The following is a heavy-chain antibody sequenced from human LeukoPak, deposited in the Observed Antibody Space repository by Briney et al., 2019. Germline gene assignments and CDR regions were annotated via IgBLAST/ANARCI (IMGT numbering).Heavy chain of an antibody. D-gene: IGHD3-3*01. CDR3: ARTIFGVSYYYYYGMDV. CDR2: IYYSGST. J-gene: IGHJ6*02. CDR1: GGSISSSSYY. Sequence: PSETLSLTCTVSGGSISSSSYYWGWIRQPPGKGLEWIGSIYYSGSTYYNPSLKSRVTISVDTSKNQFSLKLSSVTAADTAVHYCARTIFGVSYYYYYGMDVWGQGTTVTVSS. V-gene: IGHV4-39*01.